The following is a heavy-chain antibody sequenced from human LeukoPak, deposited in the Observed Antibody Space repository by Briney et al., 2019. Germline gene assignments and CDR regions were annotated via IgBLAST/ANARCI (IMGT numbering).Heavy chain of an antibody. Sequence: GASVKVSCRGSGYIFTTQYIHWLRQAPGQGFEWMGWLAPNSGGTKYAQKFQGRVTLTTDTSISTAYMELSGLRSDDTAVYFCAKPQGPAYYYDSSGYYSDYYYGMDVWGQGTTVTVSS. D-gene: IGHD3-22*01. CDR2: LAPNSGGT. J-gene: IGHJ6*02. CDR3: AKPQGPAYYYDSSGYYSDYYYGMDV. CDR1: GYIFTTQY. V-gene: IGHV1-2*02.